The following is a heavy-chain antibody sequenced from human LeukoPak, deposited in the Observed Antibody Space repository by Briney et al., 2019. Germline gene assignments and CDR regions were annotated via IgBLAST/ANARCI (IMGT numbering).Heavy chain of an antibody. CDR2: ISAYNGNT. D-gene: IGHD6-19*01. CDR1: GYTFTSYG. V-gene: IGHV1-18*01. J-gene: IGHJ3*02. Sequence: ASVNVSCKASGYTFTSYGISCVRQAPGQGLEWMGWISAYNGNTNYAQKLQGRVTMTTDTSTSTAYMELRSLRPDDTAVYYCASTSSRAVARGAFDIWGQGTMVTVSS. CDR3: ASTSSRAVARGAFDI.